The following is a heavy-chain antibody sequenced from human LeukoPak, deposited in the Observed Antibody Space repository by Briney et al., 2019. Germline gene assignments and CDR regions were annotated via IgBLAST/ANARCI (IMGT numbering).Heavy chain of an antibody. V-gene: IGHV3-21*01. Sequence: GGSLRLSCAASGFTFSRYSMNWVRQAPGKGLEWVSFISGNSAYIYYADSVKGRFTISRDNAKNSLYLQMNSLRAEDTAVYYCARASSSRTEYYFDYWGQGTLVTVSS. D-gene: IGHD6-6*01. J-gene: IGHJ4*02. CDR2: ISGNSAYI. CDR3: ARASSSRTEYYFDY. CDR1: GFTFSRYS.